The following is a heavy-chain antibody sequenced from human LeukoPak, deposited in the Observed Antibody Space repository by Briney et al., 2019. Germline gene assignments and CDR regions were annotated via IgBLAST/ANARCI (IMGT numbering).Heavy chain of an antibody. CDR3: ARAVADAIDY. V-gene: IGHV3-30*03. D-gene: IGHD6-19*01. CDR1: GFTFSSYG. CDR2: ISYDGSNK. Sequence: GGSLRLSCAASGFTFSSYGMHWVSQAPGKGLEWVAVISYDGSNKYYADSVKGRFTISRDNSKNTLYLQMNSLRAEDTAVYYCARAVADAIDYSGQGTLVTVSS. J-gene: IGHJ4*02.